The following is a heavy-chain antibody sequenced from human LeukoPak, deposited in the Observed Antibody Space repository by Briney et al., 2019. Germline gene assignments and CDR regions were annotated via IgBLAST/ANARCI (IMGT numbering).Heavy chain of an antibody. D-gene: IGHD2-2*01. Sequence: SETLSLTCAVYGGSFSGYYWSWIRQPSGKGLEWIGEINHSGSTNYNPSLKSRVTISVDTSKNQFSLKLSSVTAADTAVYYCARVGGIVVVPAALGGWFDPWGQGTLVTVSS. J-gene: IGHJ5*02. CDR1: GGSFSGYY. CDR2: INHSGST. V-gene: IGHV4-34*01. CDR3: ARVGGIVVVPAALGGWFDP.